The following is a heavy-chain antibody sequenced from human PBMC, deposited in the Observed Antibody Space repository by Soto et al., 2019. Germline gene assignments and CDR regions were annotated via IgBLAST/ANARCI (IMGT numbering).Heavy chain of an antibody. CDR3: ARDDSSGYLDY. D-gene: IGHD3-22*01. J-gene: IGHJ4*02. V-gene: IGHV4-30-2*01. Sequence: PAETLSLTCAVSGGAISSGGYSFVGIRQPPWNGLEWIGYIYHSGSTYYNPSLKSRVTISVDRSKNQFSLKLSSVTAADTAVYYCARDDSSGYLDYWGQGTLVTVSS. CDR2: IYHSGST. CDR1: GGAISSGGYS.